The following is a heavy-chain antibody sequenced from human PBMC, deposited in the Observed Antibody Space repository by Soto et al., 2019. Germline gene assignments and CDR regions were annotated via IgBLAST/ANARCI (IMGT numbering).Heavy chain of an antibody. D-gene: IGHD3-10*02. J-gene: IGHJ4*02. CDR2: INIGSGTT. Sequence: QVQLVQSGAEVRKPGASVKVSCETSGYSFSDYAIHWVRQAPGQGLEWMGWINIGSGTTKYSQRFQGRLTITTDTSASAAYMEMRSLRSEDTATYYCARYYYARAHYGDRFDYWGQGTLVTVSS. CDR1: GYSFSDYA. CDR3: ARYYYARAHYGDRFDY. V-gene: IGHV1-3*04.